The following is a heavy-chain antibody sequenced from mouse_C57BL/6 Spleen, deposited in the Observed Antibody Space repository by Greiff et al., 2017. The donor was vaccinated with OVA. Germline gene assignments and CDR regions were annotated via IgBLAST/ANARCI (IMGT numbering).Heavy chain of an antibody. CDR2: INPSTGGT. CDR1: GYSFTGYY. J-gene: IGHJ2*01. V-gene: IGHV1-42*01. CDR3: ARSGGSLFDY. Sequence: VHVKQSGPELVKPGASVKISCKASGYSFTGYYMNWVKQSPEKSLEWIGEINPSTGGTTYNQKFKAKATLTVDKSSSTAYMQLKSLTSEDSAVYYCARSGGSLFDYWGQGTTLTVSS. D-gene: IGHD1-1*01.